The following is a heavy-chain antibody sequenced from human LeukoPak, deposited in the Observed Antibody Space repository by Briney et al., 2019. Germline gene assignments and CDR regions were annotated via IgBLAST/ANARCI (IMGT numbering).Heavy chain of an antibody. J-gene: IGHJ3*02. V-gene: IGHV4-59*12. Sequence: SETLSLTRSVPGGPTSNANCSLIRQPPGKGLEWIGYFYYSGSTNSNPSLKSRVTMSVDTSKNQFSLKLPPAAAAETVAYYGEGERKGISNALDNWGQGTMVTVSS. CDR2: FYYSGST. CDR3: EGERKGISNALDN. CDR1: GGPTSNAN. D-gene: IGHD2-15*01.